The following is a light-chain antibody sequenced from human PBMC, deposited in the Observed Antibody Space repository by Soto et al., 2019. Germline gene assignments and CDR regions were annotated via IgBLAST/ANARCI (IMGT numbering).Light chain of an antibody. CDR3: QQYSNWPPVT. J-gene: IGKJ4*01. V-gene: IGKV3-15*01. CDR1: QSVNIN. Sequence: ESVLTQSPATLSLSPGERATLSCRASQSVNINLAWYQQKPGQAPRLLIYGTSTRATGIPARFSGSGSGTEFTLTISSLQSEDFAVYYCQQYSNWPPVTFGGGTKVDIK. CDR2: GTS.